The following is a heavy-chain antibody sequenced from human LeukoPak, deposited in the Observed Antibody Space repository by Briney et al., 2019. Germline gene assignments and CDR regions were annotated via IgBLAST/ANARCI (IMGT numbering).Heavy chain of an antibody. CDR2: IYPGDSDT. CDR3: ARHLGIAAALDAFDI. CDR1: GYSFTSYW. Sequence: GESLKISCKGSGYSFTSYWIGWVRQMPGKGLEWMGIIYPGDSDTRYSPSFQGQVTISADKSISTAYLQWSSLKASDTAMYYCARHLGIAAALDAFDIWGQGTMVTVSS. J-gene: IGHJ3*02. D-gene: IGHD6-13*01. V-gene: IGHV5-51*01.